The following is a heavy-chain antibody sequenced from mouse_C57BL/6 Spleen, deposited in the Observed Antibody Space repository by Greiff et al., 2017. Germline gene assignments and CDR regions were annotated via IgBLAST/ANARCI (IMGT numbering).Heavy chain of an antibody. V-gene: IGHV1-82*01. Sequence: VKLVESGPELVKPGASVKISCKASGYAFSSSWMNWVKQRPGQGLEWIGRIYPGDGDTNYNGKFKGKATLTADKSSSTAYMQLSSLTSEDAAVYVWARLVYDGYPYAMDYWGQGTSVTVSA. CDR3: ARLVYDGYPYAMDY. J-gene: IGHJ4*01. CDR1: GYAFSSSW. CDR2: IYPGDGDT. D-gene: IGHD2-3*01.